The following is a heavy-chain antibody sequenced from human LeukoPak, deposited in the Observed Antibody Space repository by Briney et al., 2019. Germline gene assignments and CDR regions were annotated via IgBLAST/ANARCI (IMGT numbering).Heavy chain of an antibody. CDR2: FDPEDGET. D-gene: IGHD3-10*01. CDR3: ATVPHYYGSGSDFDY. Sequence: ASVKVSCKVSGYALTDLSMHWVRQAPRKGLEWMGGFDPEDGETIYAQKFQGRVTMTEDTSTDTAYMELSSLRSEDTAVYYCATVPHYYGSGSDFDYWGQGTLVTVSS. V-gene: IGHV1-24*01. CDR1: GYALTDLS. J-gene: IGHJ4*02.